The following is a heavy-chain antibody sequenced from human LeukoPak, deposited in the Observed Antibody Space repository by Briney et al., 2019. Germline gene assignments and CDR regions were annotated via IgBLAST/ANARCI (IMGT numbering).Heavy chain of an antibody. CDR3: ARHSRGEGTPSDY. Sequence: KPSETLSLNCTVSGGPISISSYYWGWIRQPPGKGLEWVGSIYYSGSTYYNPSLKSRVTISVDTSKNQFSLKLSSVTAADTAVYYCARHSRGEGTPSDYWGQGTLVTVSS. CDR2: IYYSGST. V-gene: IGHV4-39*01. J-gene: IGHJ4*02. CDR1: GGPISISSYY. D-gene: IGHD3-10*01.